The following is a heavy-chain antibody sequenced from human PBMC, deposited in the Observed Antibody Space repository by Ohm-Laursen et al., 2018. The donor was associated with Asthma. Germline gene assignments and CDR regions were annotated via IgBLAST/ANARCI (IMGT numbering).Heavy chain of an antibody. CDR3: ARVGSGWYTDY. Sequence: TLSLTCTVSGGSISSGDYYWSWIRQPPGKGLEWIGYIYYSGSTYYNPSLKSRVTISVDTSKNQFSLKLSSVTAADTAVYYCARVGSGWYTDYWGQGTLVTVSS. V-gene: IGHV4-30-4*01. CDR1: GGSISSGDYY. CDR2: IYYSGST. J-gene: IGHJ4*02. D-gene: IGHD6-19*01.